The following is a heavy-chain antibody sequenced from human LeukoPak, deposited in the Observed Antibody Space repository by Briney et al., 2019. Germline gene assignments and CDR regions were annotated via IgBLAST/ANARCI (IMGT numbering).Heavy chain of an antibody. CDR1: GFTFSNYW. CDR2: IKKDGSEK. V-gene: IGHV3-7*01. D-gene: IGHD3-10*01. Sequence: GGSLRLSCVVSGFTFSNYWMTWVRQAPGKGLEWVANIKKDGSEKHYVGSVKGRFTISRDNLKKSLYLRMNSLRVEDTAIYYCAREPGLGYAFDIWGQGTVVTVSS. CDR3: AREPGLGYAFDI. J-gene: IGHJ3*02.